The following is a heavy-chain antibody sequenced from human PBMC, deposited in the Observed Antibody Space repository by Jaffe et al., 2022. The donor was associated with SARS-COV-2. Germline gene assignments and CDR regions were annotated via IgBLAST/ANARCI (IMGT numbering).Heavy chain of an antibody. D-gene: IGHD3-16*02. CDR3: ARQSGWDMITFGGVIAPPWYYYGMDV. CDR1: GGSISSSSYY. CDR2: IYYSGST. J-gene: IGHJ6*02. V-gene: IGHV4-39*01. Sequence: QLQLQESGPGLVKPSETLSLTCTVSGGSISSSSYYWGWIRQPPGKGLEWIGSIYYSGSTYYNPSLKSRVTISVDTSKNQFSLKLSSVTAADTAVYYCARQSGWDMITFGGVIAPPWYYYGMDVWGQGTTVTVSS.